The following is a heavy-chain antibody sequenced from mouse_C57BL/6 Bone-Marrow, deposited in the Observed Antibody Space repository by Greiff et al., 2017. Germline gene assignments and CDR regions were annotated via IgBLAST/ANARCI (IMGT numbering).Heavy chain of an antibody. V-gene: IGHV5-9-1*02. J-gene: IGHJ4*01. CDR1: GFTFSSYA. Sequence: EVKLQESGEGLVKPGGSLKLSCAASGFTFSSYAMSWVRQTPEKRLEWVAYISSGGDYIYYADTVKGRFTISRDNARNTLYLQMSSLKSEDTAMYYCTRERLRRGYALDSWGQKAPVTVSP. D-gene: IGHD2-4*01. CDR2: ISSGGDYI. CDR3: TRERLRRGYALDS.